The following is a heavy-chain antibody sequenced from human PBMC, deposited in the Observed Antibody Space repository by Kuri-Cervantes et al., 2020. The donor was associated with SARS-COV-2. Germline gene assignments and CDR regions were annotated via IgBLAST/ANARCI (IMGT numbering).Heavy chain of an antibody. D-gene: IGHD7-27*01. V-gene: IGHV3-21*01. CDR2: ISSSSSYI. CDR1: GFTFSSYS. CDR3: AREHLGIGAFDI. Sequence: GESLKISCAASGFTFSSYSMNWVRQAPGKGLEWVSSISSSSSYIYYADSVKGRFTISRDNSKNTLYLQMNSLRAEDTAVYYCAREHLGIGAFDIWGQGTMVTVSS. J-gene: IGHJ3*02.